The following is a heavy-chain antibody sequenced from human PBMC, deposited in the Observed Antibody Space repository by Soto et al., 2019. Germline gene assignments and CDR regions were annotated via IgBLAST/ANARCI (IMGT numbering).Heavy chain of an antibody. CDR2: TYYRSKWYN. D-gene: IGHD3-3*02. Sequence: SQTLSLTCAISGDSVSSSSATSNWLRQSPSRGLEWLGRTYYRSKWYNDYAVSVRSRITINPDTSKNQFSLHMNSMTPEDTAGYYCGRTAYSIAHLIWGKGTLVPVS. J-gene: IGHJ3*02. CDR1: GDSVSSSSAT. V-gene: IGHV6-1*01. CDR3: GRTAYSIAHLI.